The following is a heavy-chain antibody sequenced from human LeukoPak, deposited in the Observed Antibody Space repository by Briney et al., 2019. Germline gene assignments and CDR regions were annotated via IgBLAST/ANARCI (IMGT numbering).Heavy chain of an antibody. Sequence: GGSLRLSCAASGFTFNNYAMSWFRQTPGKGLEWVSAISGSGDRTYYAESVKGLFSISRDNSKNTLYLQMHSLRAEDTAVYYCGKRELWHGSGEDAWGQGTTVTVSS. D-gene: IGHD3-10*01. V-gene: IGHV3-23*01. J-gene: IGHJ6*02. CDR3: GKRELWHGSGEDA. CDR2: ISGSGDRT. CDR1: GFTFNNYA.